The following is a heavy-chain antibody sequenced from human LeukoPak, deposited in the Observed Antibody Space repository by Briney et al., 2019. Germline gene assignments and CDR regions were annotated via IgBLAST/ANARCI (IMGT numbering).Heavy chain of an antibody. V-gene: IGHV3-21*01. J-gene: IGHJ4*02. CDR1: GFTSSSYS. D-gene: IGHD3-22*01. CDR2: ITSSSSYI. CDR3: ARHVVAVGFDY. Sequence: GGSLRLSCAASGFTSSSYSMNWVRQAAGKGLQWVSSITSSSSYIYYADSVKGRFTISRDNAKNSLYLRMNSLRAEDTAVYYCARHVVAVGFDYWGQGTLVTVSS.